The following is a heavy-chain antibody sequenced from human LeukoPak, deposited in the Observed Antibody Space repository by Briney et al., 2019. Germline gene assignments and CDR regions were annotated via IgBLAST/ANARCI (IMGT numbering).Heavy chain of an antibody. D-gene: IGHD5-24*01. J-gene: IGHJ4*02. V-gene: IGHV3-30*04. Sequence: PGRSLRLSCAASGSTFSSYAMHWVRQAPGKGLEWVAVISYDGSNKYYADSVKGRFTISRDNSKNTLYLQMNSLRAEDTAVYYCARDRDGYGPFDYWGQGTLVTVSS. CDR1: GSTFSSYA. CDR3: ARDRDGYGPFDY. CDR2: ISYDGSNK.